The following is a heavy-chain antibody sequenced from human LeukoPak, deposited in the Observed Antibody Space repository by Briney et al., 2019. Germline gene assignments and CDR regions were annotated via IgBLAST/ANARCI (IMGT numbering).Heavy chain of an antibody. Sequence: GGSLRLSCAASGFTFSSYSMNWVRQAPGKGLQWVSYIAGSTIYYADSVKGRFTISRDNSKNTLYLQMNSLRAEDTAIYYCAKGAMEDDYYYYGMDVWGQGTTVTVSS. D-gene: IGHD1-1*01. J-gene: IGHJ6*02. CDR2: IAGSTI. V-gene: IGHV3-48*01. CDR1: GFTFSSYS. CDR3: AKGAMEDDYYYYGMDV.